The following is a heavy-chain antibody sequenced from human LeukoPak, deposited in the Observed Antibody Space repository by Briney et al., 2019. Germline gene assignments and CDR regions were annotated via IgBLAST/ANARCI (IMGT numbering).Heavy chain of an antibody. D-gene: IGHD3-10*01. CDR3: AREDEVIDY. J-gene: IGHJ4*02. CDR1: GGSVSSGSYY. Sequence: SETLSLTCTVSGGSVSSGSYYWSWIRQPPGKGLEWIGYIYYSGSTNYNPSLKSRVTISVDTSKNQFSLKLSSVTAADTAVYYCAREDEVIDYWGQGTLVTVSS. CDR2: IYYSGST. V-gene: IGHV4-61*01.